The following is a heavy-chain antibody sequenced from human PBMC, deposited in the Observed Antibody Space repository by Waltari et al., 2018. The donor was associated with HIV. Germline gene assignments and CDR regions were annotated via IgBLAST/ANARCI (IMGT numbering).Heavy chain of an antibody. J-gene: IGHJ6*02. CDR3: AKAVGDTSGRYWGGDV. V-gene: IGHV3-48*03. CDR2: IRSGGTK. D-gene: IGHD6-19*01. Sequence: EVQLVESGGGLVQPGGSLRLSCAGSGFTFRNYEMTWVRQAPGKGLEWISYIRSGGTKYYADSVKGRFSISRDNAKNSLYLQMNSLRAEDTAVYYCAKAVGDTSGRYWGGDVWDQGTTVTVSS. CDR1: GFTFRNYE.